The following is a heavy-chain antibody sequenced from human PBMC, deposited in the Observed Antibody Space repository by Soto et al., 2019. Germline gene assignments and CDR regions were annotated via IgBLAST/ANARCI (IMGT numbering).Heavy chain of an antibody. V-gene: IGHV3-53*01. CDR3: ARAKRGGLDY. J-gene: IGHJ4*02. Sequence: GGSLRLSCAASGFTVSSNYMSWVRQAPGKGLELVSFTYSGGNTDYADSVKGRFTTSRDNSKNTLYLQMNSLRAEDTAVYYCARAKRGGLDYWGQGTLVTVSS. CDR2: TYSGGNT. CDR1: GFTVSSNY. D-gene: IGHD3-16*01.